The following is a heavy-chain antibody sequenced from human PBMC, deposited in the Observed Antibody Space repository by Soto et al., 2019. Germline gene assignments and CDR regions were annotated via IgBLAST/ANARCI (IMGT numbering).Heavy chain of an antibody. Sequence: PSETLSLTCAVYGGSFSGYYWSWIRQPPGKGLEWIGEINHSGSTNYNPSLKSRVTIPVDTSKNQFSLKLSSVTAADTAVYYCARERGYYDSSGYYYPFDYWGQGSMVTVSS. CDR1: GGSFSGYY. V-gene: IGHV4-34*01. CDR3: ARERGYYDSSGYYYPFDY. D-gene: IGHD3-22*01. J-gene: IGHJ4*02. CDR2: INHSGST.